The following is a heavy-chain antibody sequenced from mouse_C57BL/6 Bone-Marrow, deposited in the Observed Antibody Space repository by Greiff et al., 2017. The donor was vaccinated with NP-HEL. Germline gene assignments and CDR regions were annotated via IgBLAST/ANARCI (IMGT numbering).Heavy chain of an antibody. J-gene: IGHJ3*01. Sequence: DVMLVESGGGLVKPGGSLKLSCAASGFTFSSYAMSWVRQTPEKRLEWVATISDGGSYTYYPDNVKGRFTISRDNAKNNLYLQMSHLKSEDTAMYYCARYVRFAYWGQGTLVTVSA. CDR3: ARYVRFAY. CDR2: ISDGGSYT. V-gene: IGHV5-4*03. CDR1: GFTFSSYA.